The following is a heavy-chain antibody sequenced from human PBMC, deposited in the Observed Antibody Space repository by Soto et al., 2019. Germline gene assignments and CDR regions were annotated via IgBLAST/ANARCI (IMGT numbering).Heavy chain of an antibody. V-gene: IGHV4-59*01. CDR3: AREGFYCISTSCYAGYYYGMDV. Sequence: PSETLSLTCTVSGGSISSYYWSWIRQPPGKGLEWIGYIYYSGSTNYNPSLKSRVTISVDTSKNQFSLKLSSVTAADTAVYYCAREGFYCISTSCYAGYYYGMDVWGQGTTVT. J-gene: IGHJ6*02. CDR2: IYYSGST. D-gene: IGHD2-2*01. CDR1: GGSISSYY.